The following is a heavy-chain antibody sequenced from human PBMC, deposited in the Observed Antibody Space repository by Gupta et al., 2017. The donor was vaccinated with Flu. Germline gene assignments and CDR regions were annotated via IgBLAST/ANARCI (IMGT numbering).Heavy chain of an antibody. V-gene: IGHV4-61*02. CDR3: ARDVHYCNPINCDIG. CDR2: IYTSGDT. J-gene: IGHJ3*01. D-gene: IGHD1-26*01. Sequence: QVQLQETGPGLVKSSDTLSLTCTVSGASIGRGSYFWSWIRQPAGKGREWMGRIYTSGDTNYNPSLKSRVNISLDTSRNQFSLKLRSVTAADTAVYDGARDVHYCNPINCDIGWGQGTMGAVSS. CDR1: GASIGRGSYF.